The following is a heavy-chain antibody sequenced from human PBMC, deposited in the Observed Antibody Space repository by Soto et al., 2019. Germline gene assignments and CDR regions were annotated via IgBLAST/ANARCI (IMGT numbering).Heavy chain of an antibody. D-gene: IGHD3-22*01. J-gene: IGHJ4*02. CDR3: AKVKVDYYDSSGFDC. CDR1: GFTFSSYA. CDR2: ISGSGGST. Sequence: GGSLRLSCAASGFTFSSYAMSWVRQAPGKGLEWVSAISGSGGSTYYADSVEGRFTISRDNSKNTLYLQMNSLRAEDTAVYYCAKVKVDYYDSSGFDCWGQGTLVTVSS. V-gene: IGHV3-23*01.